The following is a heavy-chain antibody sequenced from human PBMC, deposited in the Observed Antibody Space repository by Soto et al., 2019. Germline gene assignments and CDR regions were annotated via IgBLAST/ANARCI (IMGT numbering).Heavy chain of an antibody. V-gene: IGHV3-7*05. CDR1: GLTFSDYW. CDR3: ARWQN. D-gene: IGHD5-12*01. CDR2: INQDGSEE. J-gene: IGHJ4*02. Sequence: EVQLVESGGGLVQPGGSLRLSCAVSGLTFSDYWMSWVRQAPGKGLEWVANINQDGSEEHYPDSVKGRFTISRDNAKNSLSLQMNGLRAEDTGVYYCARWQNWGLGTLVTVSS.